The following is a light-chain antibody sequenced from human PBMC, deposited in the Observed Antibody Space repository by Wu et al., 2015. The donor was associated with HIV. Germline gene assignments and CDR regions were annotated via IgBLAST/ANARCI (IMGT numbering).Light chain of an antibody. CDR1: QSLGTS. Sequence: PGERATLSCRASQSLGTSLAWYQQKPGQSPRLLIYAAGSRATGIADRFSGSGSGTDFTLTINRLEPEDFAVYYCQQYGSSPFTFGPGTKVDIK. V-gene: IGKV3-20*01. CDR3: QQYGSSPFT. J-gene: IGKJ3*01. CDR2: AAG.